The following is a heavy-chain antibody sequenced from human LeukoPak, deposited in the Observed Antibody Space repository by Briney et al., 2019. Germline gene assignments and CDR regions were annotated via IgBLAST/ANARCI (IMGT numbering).Heavy chain of an antibody. D-gene: IGHD3-22*01. Sequence: GGSLRLSCAASGFTFDDYAMHWVRQAPGKGLEWVSLISGDGGSTYYADSVKGRFTISRDNSKNSLYLQMSSLRTEDTALYYCAKDTYYDSSGYSATFDYWGQGTLVTVS. J-gene: IGHJ4*02. CDR3: AKDTYYDSSGYSATFDY. CDR2: ISGDGGST. V-gene: IGHV3-43*02. CDR1: GFTFDDYA.